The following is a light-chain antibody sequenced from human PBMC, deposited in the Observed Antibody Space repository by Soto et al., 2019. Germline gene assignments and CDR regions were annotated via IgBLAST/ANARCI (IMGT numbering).Light chain of an antibody. V-gene: IGKV1-33*01. J-gene: IGKJ3*01. Sequence: DIQMIQSPSSLSASVGDRVTITCQASQVISKYLNWYQQKPGKAPKLLIYDASNLETGVPSRFSASGSGTDFTFTISSLQPEDIATYYCQQNNNLPLTFGPGTKVDIK. CDR2: DAS. CDR1: QVISKY. CDR3: QQNNNLPLT.